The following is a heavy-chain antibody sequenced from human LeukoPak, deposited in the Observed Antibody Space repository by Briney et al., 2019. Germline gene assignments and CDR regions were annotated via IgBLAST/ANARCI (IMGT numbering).Heavy chain of an antibody. CDR1: GFTLSAYG. Sequence: PGGSLRLSCATSGFTLSAYGMHWVRQAPGKGLEWVANIKEDGSVKNYVDSVKGRFTISRDNAKNSLFLQMNSLRAEDTAVYYCARERYGNYNWGQGTLVTVSS. D-gene: IGHD4-11*01. J-gene: IGHJ4*02. CDR3: ARERYGNYN. CDR2: IKEDGSVK. V-gene: IGHV3-7*03.